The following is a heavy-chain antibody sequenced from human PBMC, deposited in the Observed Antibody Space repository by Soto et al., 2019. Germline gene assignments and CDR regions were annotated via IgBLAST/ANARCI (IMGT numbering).Heavy chain of an antibody. CDR1: GFTFSDHY. V-gene: IGHV3-72*01. CDR3: ARSGRDDTTWSDDAFDI. D-gene: IGHD3-10*01. J-gene: IGHJ3*02. CDR2: IRNKAKSYTT. Sequence: EVQLVKSGGDLVQPGGSLRLSCAASGFTFSDHYMDWVRQAPGKGLEWVGRIRNKAKSYTTEYAASVKGRFTISGDDSKNSLHLQMNSLRTEDTAMYFCARSGRDDTTWSDDAFDIWGQGTVVTVSS.